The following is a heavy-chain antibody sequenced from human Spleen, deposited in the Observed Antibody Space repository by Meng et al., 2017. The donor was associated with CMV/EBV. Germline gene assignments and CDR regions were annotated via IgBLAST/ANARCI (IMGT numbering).Heavy chain of an antibody. CDR2: IYSGDTA. CDR1: GRTVSSNY. J-gene: IGHJ6*02. V-gene: IGHV3-53*01. Sequence: SGRTVSSNYRSWVRQGLGKELEWVSVIYSGDTAYYADSVKGRFTISRDNSKNTVYLQMNSLRAEDTAVYYCAREQVEYSSRLNGMDVWGQGTTVTVSS. CDR3: AREQVEYSSRLNGMDV. D-gene: IGHD6-6*01.